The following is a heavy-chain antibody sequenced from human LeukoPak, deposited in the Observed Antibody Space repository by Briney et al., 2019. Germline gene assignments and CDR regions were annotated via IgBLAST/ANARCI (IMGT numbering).Heavy chain of an antibody. CDR1: GFTFSSYS. J-gene: IGHJ4*02. Sequence: GGSLRLSCAASGFTFSSYSMNWVRQAPGKGLEWVSSISSSSYIYYADSVKGRFTISRDNAKNSLYLQMNSLRAEDTAVYYCAKSSSSYYDTSGYLDYWGQGTLVTVSS. CDR3: AKSSSSYYDTSGYLDY. CDR2: ISSSSYI. D-gene: IGHD3-22*01. V-gene: IGHV3-21*01.